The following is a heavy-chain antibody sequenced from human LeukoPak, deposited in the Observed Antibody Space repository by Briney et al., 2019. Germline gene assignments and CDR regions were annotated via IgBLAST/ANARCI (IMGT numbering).Heavy chain of an antibody. J-gene: IGHJ4*02. D-gene: IGHD2-15*01. CDR2: ISLNGGSI. CDR1: AFNFDDYG. Sequence: GGSLRLSCAASAFNFDDYGMSWVRQVPGKGLEWVSGISLNGGSIGYADSVKGRFTISRDNAKNSLYLQMNSLGVEDTAFYYCARDSVVGVATWDYWGQGTLVTVSS. CDR3: ARDSVVGVATWDY. V-gene: IGHV3-20*04.